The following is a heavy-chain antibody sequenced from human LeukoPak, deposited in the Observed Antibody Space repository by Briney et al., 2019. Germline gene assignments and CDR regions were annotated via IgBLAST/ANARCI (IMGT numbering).Heavy chain of an antibody. CDR2: ISGSDPST. Sequence: GGSLRLSCAASGFTFSSYAMSWVRQAPGKGLEWVSTISGSDPSTYYADSVKGRFTISRDNSKNTLYLQMNSLRAEDTAVYYCAKEGYCSGGSCLALDYWGQGTLVTVSS. J-gene: IGHJ4*02. CDR3: AKEGYCSGGSCLALDY. D-gene: IGHD2-15*01. V-gene: IGHV3-23*01. CDR1: GFTFSSYA.